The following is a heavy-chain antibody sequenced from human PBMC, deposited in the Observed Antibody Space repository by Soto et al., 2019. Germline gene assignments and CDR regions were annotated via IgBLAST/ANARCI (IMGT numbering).Heavy chain of an antibody. CDR1: GGSISSYY. CDR3: ARSRPMVRSNWFDP. Sequence: PSETLSLTCTVSGGSISSYYWSWIRQPPGKGLEWIGYIYYSGSTNYNPSLKSRVTISVDTSKNQFSLKLSSVTAADTAVYYCARSRPMVRSNWFDPWGQGTLVTVS. CDR2: IYYSGST. J-gene: IGHJ5*02. V-gene: IGHV4-59*08. D-gene: IGHD3-10*01.